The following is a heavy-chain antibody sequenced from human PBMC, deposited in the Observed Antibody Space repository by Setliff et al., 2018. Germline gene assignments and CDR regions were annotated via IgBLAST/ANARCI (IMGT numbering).Heavy chain of an antibody. CDR2: LKPGDSGI. CDR1: GYTFTNYW. CDR3: ARDTNYEGAYDS. D-gene: IGHD3-3*01. Sequence: GESLKISCQGSGYTFTNYWIGWVRQMPGKGLEWMGILKPGDSGIRYSPSFQGQVTLSADTSIATAYLQWSSLKASDTAMYYCARDTNYEGAYDSWGQGTLVTVSS. J-gene: IGHJ4*02. V-gene: IGHV5-51*01.